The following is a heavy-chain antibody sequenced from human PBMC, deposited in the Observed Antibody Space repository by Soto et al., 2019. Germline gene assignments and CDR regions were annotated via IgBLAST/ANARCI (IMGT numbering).Heavy chain of an antibody. D-gene: IGHD3-3*01. J-gene: IGHJ5*02. CDR1: GYTFTSYD. CDR2: MNPNSGNT. Sequence: ASVKVSCKASGYTFTSYDINWVRQATGQGLEWMGWMNPNSGNTGYAQKFQGRVTMTRNTSISTAYMELSSLRSEDTAVYYCARGRFLEWLFPTNWFDPWGQGTLVTVSS. CDR3: ARGRFLEWLFPTNWFDP. V-gene: IGHV1-8*01.